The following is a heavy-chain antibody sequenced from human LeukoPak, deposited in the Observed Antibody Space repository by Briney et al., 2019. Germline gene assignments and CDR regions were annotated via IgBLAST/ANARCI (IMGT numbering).Heavy chain of an antibody. CDR1: GYTFTSYA. D-gene: IGHD3-9*01. CDR2: INTNTGNP. CDR3: ARGLRELRYFDWSLSD. V-gene: IGHV7-4-1*02. Sequence: ASVKVSCTASGYTFTSYAMNWVRQAPGQGLEWMGWINTNTGNPTYAQGFTGRFVFSLDTSVSTAYLQISSLKAEDTAVYYCARGLRELRYFDWSLSDWGQGTLVTVSS. J-gene: IGHJ4*02.